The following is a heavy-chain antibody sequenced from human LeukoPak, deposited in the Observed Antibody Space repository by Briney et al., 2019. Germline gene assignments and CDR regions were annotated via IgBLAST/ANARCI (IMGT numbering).Heavy chain of an antibody. CDR3: ARQRLLGVDY. Sequence: GESLKISCKSSGYTFASYWIGWVRQMPGKGLEWMGIIYPGGSDTRYSPSFQGQVTISADKSISTAYLQWSSLKASDTAMYYCARQRLLGVDYWVQGTLVSVCS. CDR1: GYTFASYW. J-gene: IGHJ4*02. D-gene: IGHD3-16*01. CDR2: IYPGGSDT. V-gene: IGHV5-51*01.